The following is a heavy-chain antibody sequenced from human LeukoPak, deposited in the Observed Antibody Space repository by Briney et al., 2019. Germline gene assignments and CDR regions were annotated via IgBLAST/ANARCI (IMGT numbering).Heavy chain of an antibody. CDR3: ARQGTTEYYYYYYGMDV. Sequence: SETLSLTCTVSGGSISSSSYYWGWIRQPPGKGLEWIGSIYYSGSTYYNPSLKSRVTISVDTSKNQFSLKLSSVTAADTAVYYCARQGTTEYYYYYYGMDVWGQGTTVTVSS. D-gene: IGHD1-1*01. CDR2: IYYSGST. CDR1: GGSISSSSYY. V-gene: IGHV4-39*01. J-gene: IGHJ6*02.